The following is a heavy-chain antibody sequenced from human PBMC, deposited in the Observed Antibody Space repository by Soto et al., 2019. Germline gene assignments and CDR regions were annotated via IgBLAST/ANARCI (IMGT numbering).Heavy chain of an antibody. CDR3: ARAGGYSSGYWNWFDP. J-gene: IGHJ5*02. V-gene: IGHV4-59*01. D-gene: IGHD3-22*01. Sequence: PSETLSLTCTVSGGSISSYYWSWIRQPPGKGLEWIGYIYYSGSTNYNPSLKSRVTISVDTSKNQFSLKLSSVTAADTAVYYCARAGGYSSGYWNWFDPWGHGTLVTVSS. CDR2: IYYSGST. CDR1: GGSISSYY.